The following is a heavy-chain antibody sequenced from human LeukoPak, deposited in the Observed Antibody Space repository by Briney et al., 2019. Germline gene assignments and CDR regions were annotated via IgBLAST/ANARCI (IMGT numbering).Heavy chain of an antibody. CDR2: ISAYNGNT. CDR3: ARDPGYYDFWSGYGHRSDNPTAWFDP. CDR1: GYTFTSYG. Sequence: ASVKVSCTASGYTFTSYGISWVRQAPGQGLEWMGWISAYNGNTNYAQKLQGRVTMTTDTSTSTAYMELRSLRSDDTAVYYCARDPGYYDFWSGYGHRSDNPTAWFDPWGQGTLVTVSS. V-gene: IGHV1-18*01. D-gene: IGHD3-3*01. J-gene: IGHJ5*02.